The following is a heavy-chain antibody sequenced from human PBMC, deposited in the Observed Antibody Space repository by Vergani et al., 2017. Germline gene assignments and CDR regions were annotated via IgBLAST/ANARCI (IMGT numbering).Heavy chain of an antibody. J-gene: IGHJ4*02. D-gene: IGHD3-22*01. CDR1: GYSLTELT. CDR3: AIVTDYYESSGYYLDY. Sequence: QVQLVQSGSEVRKPGASVKVSCQVSGYSLTELTIHWVRQAPGKGLEWMGGFDPEHGEVTFAHHIQGRVTMTEDRSTDTAYMELSSLRPEDTALYYGAIVTDYYESSGYYLDYWGQGTLVTVSS. V-gene: IGHV1-24*01. CDR2: FDPEHGEV.